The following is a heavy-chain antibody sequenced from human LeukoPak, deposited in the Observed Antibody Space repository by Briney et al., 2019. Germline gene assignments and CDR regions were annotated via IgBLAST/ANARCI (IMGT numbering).Heavy chain of an antibody. D-gene: IGHD2-2*01. CDR3: ARDLLGYCSSTSCLPVNWFDP. V-gene: IGHV1-69*04. CDR2: IIPILGIA. Sequence: SVKVSCKASGGTFSSYAISWVRQAPGQGLGWMGRIIPILGIANYAQKFQGRVTITADKSTSTAYMELSSLRSEDTAVYYCARDLLGYCSSTSCLPVNWFDPWGQGTLVTVSS. J-gene: IGHJ5*02. CDR1: GGTFSSYA.